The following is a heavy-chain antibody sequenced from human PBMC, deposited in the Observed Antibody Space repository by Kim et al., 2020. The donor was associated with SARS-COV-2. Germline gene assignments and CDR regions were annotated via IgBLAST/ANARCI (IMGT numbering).Heavy chain of an antibody. V-gene: IGHV4-4*07. CDR3: ARDPYSSGLVKPFDY. D-gene: IGHD6-19*01. J-gene: IGHJ4*02. CDR1: GGSISSYY. Sequence: SETLSLTCTVSGGSISSYYWSWIRQPAGKGLEWIGRIYTSGSTNYNPSLKSRVTMSVDTSKNQFSLKLSSVTAADTAVYYCARDPYSSGLVKPFDYWGQGTLVTVSS. CDR2: IYTSGST.